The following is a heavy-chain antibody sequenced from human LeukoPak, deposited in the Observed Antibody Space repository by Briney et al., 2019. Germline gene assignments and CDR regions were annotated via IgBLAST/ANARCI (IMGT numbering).Heavy chain of an antibody. CDR2: IYYSGST. CDR3: ATRDCSGGSCYCNY. V-gene: IGHV4-39*07. CDR1: GGSISSSSYY. J-gene: IGHJ4*02. D-gene: IGHD2-15*01. Sequence: SETLSLTCTVSGGSISSSSYYWGWIRQPPGKGLEWIGSIYYSGSTYYNPSLKSRVTISVDTSKNQFSLKLSSVTAADTAVYCCATRDCSGGSCYCNYWGQGTLVTVSS.